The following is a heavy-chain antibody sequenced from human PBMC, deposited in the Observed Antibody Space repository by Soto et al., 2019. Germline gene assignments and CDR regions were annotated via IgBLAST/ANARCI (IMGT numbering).Heavy chain of an antibody. V-gene: IGHV3-48*02. CDR2: ISSSSSTI. CDR1: GFTFSCYA. Sequence: GGSLRLSCAASGFTFSCYAMSWVRQAPGKGLEWVSDISSSSSTIYYADSVKGRFTISRDNAKNSLYLQMNSLRDEDTAVYYCARDVGYYYDSSGYYRFDYWGQGTLVTVSS. D-gene: IGHD3-22*01. CDR3: ARDVGYYYDSSGYYRFDY. J-gene: IGHJ4*02.